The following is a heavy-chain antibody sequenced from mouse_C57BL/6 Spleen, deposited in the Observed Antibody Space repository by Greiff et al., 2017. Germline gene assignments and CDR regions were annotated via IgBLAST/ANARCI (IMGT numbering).Heavy chain of an antibody. Sequence: VQLQQSGTVLARPGASVKMSCKTSGYTFTSYWMHWVKQRPGQGLEWIGAIYPGNSDTSYNQKFKGKAKLTAVTSDSTAYMELSSLTNEDSAVYYCTRGRYYAMDYGGQGTSVTVSS. J-gene: IGHJ4*01. CDR1: GYTFTSYW. CDR2: IYPGNSDT. CDR3: TRGRYYAMDY. V-gene: IGHV1-5*01.